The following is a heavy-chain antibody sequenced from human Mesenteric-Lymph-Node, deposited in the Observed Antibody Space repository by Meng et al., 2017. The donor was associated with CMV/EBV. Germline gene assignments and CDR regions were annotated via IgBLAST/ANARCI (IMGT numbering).Heavy chain of an antibody. CDR3: ARDTTITIFGVVTPYGMDV. D-gene: IGHD3-3*01. CDR1: GFTFDDYG. V-gene: IGHV3-20*04. J-gene: IGHJ6*02. CDR2: INWNGGST. Sequence: GESLKISCAASGFTFDDYGMSWVRQAPGKGLEWVSGINWNGGSTGYADSVKGRFTISRDNAKNSLYLQMNSLRAEDTAVYYCARDTTITIFGVVTPYGMDVWGQGTTVTVSS.